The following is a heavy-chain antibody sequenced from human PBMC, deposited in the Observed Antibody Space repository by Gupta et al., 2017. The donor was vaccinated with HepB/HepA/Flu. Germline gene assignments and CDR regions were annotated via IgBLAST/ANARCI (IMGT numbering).Heavy chain of an antibody. CDR2: IYYSGST. CDR1: GGSIRSGGYY. D-gene: IGHD3-10*01. J-gene: IGHJ3*02. Sequence: QVQLQESGPGLVKPSQTLSLTCTVSGGSIRSGGYYWSWIRQHPGKGLEWIGYIYYSGSTYYNPSLKSRVTISVDTSKNQFSLKLSSVTAADTAVYYCARAENMVRGVIWAFDIWGQGTMVTVSS. V-gene: IGHV4-31*03. CDR3: ARAENMVRGVIWAFDI.